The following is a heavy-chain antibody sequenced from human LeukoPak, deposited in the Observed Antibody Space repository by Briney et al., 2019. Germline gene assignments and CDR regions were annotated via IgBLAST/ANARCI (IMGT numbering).Heavy chain of an antibody. V-gene: IGHV4-4*09. CDR2: ICRGGTI. D-gene: IGHD6-13*01. Sequence: SETLSLTCSVSGGSISDYYWSWIRQPPGKGPEWIGYICRGGTINYNPSVKSRVTMSLDTSKNQISLMLNSVTAADTAIYYCARHWLEAAKTYSYWFDPWGQGTLVTVSS. CDR3: ARHWLEAAKTYSYWFDP. CDR1: GGSISDYY. J-gene: IGHJ5*02.